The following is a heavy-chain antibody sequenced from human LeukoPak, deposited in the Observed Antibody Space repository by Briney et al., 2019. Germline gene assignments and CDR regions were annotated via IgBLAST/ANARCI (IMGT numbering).Heavy chain of an antibody. J-gene: IGHJ4*02. CDR1: GFTFSSYA. V-gene: IGHV3-23*01. D-gene: IGHD3-10*01. CDR3: AKGSEWFGESPSFEY. Sequence: GGSLRLSCAASGFTFSSYAMSWVRQAPGKGLEWVSSISGRGGSTNYADSVKGRFTISRDNSKNTLYLQMNSLRAEDTAVYYCAKGSEWFGESPSFEYWGQGTLVTVSS. CDR2: ISGRGGST.